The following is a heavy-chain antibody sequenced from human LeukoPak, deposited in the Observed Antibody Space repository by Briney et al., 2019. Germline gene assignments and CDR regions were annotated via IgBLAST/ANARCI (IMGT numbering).Heavy chain of an antibody. Sequence: SQTLSLTRTVSGGSISSGGYYWSWIRQHPGKGLEWIGYIYYSGSTYYNPSLKSRVTISVDTSKNQFSLKLSSVTAADTAVYYCARADSSGYYSDYWGQGTLVTVSS. CDR1: GGSISSGGYY. CDR3: ARADSSGYYSDY. V-gene: IGHV4-31*03. J-gene: IGHJ4*02. D-gene: IGHD3-22*01. CDR2: IYYSGST.